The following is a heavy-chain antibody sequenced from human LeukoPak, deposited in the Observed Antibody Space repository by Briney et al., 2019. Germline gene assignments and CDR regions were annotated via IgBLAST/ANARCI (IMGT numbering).Heavy chain of an antibody. J-gene: IGHJ4*02. V-gene: IGHV4-59*08. CDR3: ARLSDLNYYYDSSGYYGYFDY. CDR1: GGSISSYY. Sequence: SETLSLTCTVSGGSISSYYWSWIRQPPGKGLEWIGYIYYSGSTNYNPSLKSRVTISVDTSKNQFSLKLSSVTAADTAVYYCARLSDLNYYYDSSGYYGYFDYWGQGTLVTVSP. D-gene: IGHD3-22*01. CDR2: IYYSGST.